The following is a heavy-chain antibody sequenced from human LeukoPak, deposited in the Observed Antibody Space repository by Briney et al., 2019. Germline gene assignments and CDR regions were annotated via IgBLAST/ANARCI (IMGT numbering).Heavy chain of an antibody. D-gene: IGHD3-9*01. CDR2: IYYTGST. V-gene: IGHV4-59*08. CDR1: GASMSDYY. J-gene: IGHJ4*02. CDR3: VRRVRYFGQNDY. Sequence: PSETLSLTCTVSGASMSDYYWSWIRQPPGKGLEWIGYIYYTGSTNYNPSLKSQVTMSVDTSKNQISLKLSSVTAADSAVYYCVRRVRYFGQNDYWGQGTLVTVSS.